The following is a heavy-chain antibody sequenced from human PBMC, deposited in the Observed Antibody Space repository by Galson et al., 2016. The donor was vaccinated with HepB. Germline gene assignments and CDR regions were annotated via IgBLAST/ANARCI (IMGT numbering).Heavy chain of an antibody. D-gene: IGHD6-19*01. CDR2: IDPSDPYT. Sequence: QSGAEEKKPGESLRISCKGSGYMFNSYWINWVRQMPGKGLEWMGRIDPSDPYTNYRPSFQGHVTISVDKSISTAYLQWSSLKASDTAMCYCARLDRYSSGCGAESFQPWGQGTLVTVSS. CDR1: GYMFNSYW. J-gene: IGHJ1*01. V-gene: IGHV5-10-1*01. CDR3: ARLDRYSSGCGAESFQP.